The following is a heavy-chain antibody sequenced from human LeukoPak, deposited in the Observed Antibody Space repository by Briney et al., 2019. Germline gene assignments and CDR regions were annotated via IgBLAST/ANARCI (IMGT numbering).Heavy chain of an antibody. V-gene: IGHV1-2*02. J-gene: IGHJ4*02. CDR1: GYTFIAYY. CDR3: AGQKDPRPIDY. CDR2: VNPDSGGT. Sequence: ASVKVSCKASGYTFIAYYMHWVRQAPGQGLEWMGWVNPDSGGTNYAQKFQGRVTMTRDTSIATAYMELNELTSDDTAVYYCAGQKDPRPIDYWGQGTLVTVSS.